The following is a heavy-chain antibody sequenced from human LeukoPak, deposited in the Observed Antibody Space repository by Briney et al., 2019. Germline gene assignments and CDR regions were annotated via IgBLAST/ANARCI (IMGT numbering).Heavy chain of an antibody. CDR2: ISSSSAYI. Sequence: GGSLRLSCAASGFSISSFGMNWVRQAPGKGLEWVSSISSSSAYIYYADSVKGRFTISRDNAKNSLYLQMNSLRAEDTAVYYCARVGCISTSCYDLDYWGQGTLVTVSS. CDR3: ARVGCISTSCYDLDY. D-gene: IGHD2-2*01. J-gene: IGHJ4*02. V-gene: IGHV3-21*01. CDR1: GFSISSFG.